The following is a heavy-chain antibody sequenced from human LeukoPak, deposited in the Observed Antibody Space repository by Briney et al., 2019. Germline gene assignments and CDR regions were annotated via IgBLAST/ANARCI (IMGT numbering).Heavy chain of an antibody. D-gene: IGHD3-22*01. J-gene: IGHJ4*02. CDR1: GITLSNYG. CDR3: AKRGVVIRVILVGFHKEAYYFDS. CDR2: ISDSGGRT. Sequence: GGSLRLSCVVSGITLSNYGMSWVRQAPGKGLEWVAGISDSGGRTNYADSVKGRFTISRDSPKSTLYLQMNSLRAEDTAVYFCAKRGVVIRVILVGFHKEAYYFDSWGQGALVTVSS. V-gene: IGHV3-23*01.